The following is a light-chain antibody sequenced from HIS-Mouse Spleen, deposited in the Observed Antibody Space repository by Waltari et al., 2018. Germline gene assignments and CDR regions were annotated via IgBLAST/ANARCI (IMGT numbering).Light chain of an antibody. CDR1: SSDVGGYNY. J-gene: IGLJ2*01. Sequence: QSALTQPASVSGSPGQSTTISCTGTSSDVGGYNYVSWYQQHPSKAPKLMMYDVSSRASGVRNRFYVSKSGNTASLTISGLQAEDEAEYYFSSYTSSSLNVVFGGGTKLTVL. CDR3: SSYTSSSLNVV. V-gene: IGLV2-14*03. CDR2: DVS.